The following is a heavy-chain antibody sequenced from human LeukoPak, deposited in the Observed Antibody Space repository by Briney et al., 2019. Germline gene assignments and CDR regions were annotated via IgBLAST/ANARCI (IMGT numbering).Heavy chain of an antibody. D-gene: IGHD6-13*01. J-gene: IGHJ4*02. V-gene: IGHV3-30-3*01. CDR1: GFTFSSYA. CDR2: ISYDGSNK. Sequence: GRSLRLSCAASGFTFSSYAMHWVRQAPGKGLEWVAVISYDGSNKYYADSVKGRFTISRDNSKNTLYLQMNSLRAEDTAVYYCAKGIAARQPNFDYWGQGTLVTVSS. CDR3: AKGIAARQPNFDY.